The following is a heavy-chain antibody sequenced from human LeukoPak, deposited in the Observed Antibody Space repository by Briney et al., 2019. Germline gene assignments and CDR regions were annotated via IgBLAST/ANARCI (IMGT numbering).Heavy chain of an antibody. J-gene: IGHJ4*02. CDR2: IIPIFGTA. Sequence: SVKVSCKASGGTFSSYAISWVRQAPGQGLEWMGGIIPIFGTANYAQKFQGRVTITADESTSTAYMELSSLRSEDTAVYYCARLPTTVTADFDYWGQGTLVTVSS. CDR3: ARLPTTVTADFDY. D-gene: IGHD4-17*01. V-gene: IGHV1-69*13. CDR1: GGTFSSYA.